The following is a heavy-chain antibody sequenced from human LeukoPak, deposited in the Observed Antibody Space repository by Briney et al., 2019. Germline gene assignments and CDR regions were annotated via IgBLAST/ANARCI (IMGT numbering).Heavy chain of an antibody. J-gene: IGHJ5*02. CDR3: ASTIKVRGVIMNWFDP. CDR1: GGTFSSYA. Sequence: GASVKVSCKASGGTFSSYAISWVRQAPGQGLEWMGGIIPIFGTANYAQKFQGRVTITADESTSTAYMELSSLRSDDTAVYYCASTIKVRGVIMNWFDPWGQGTLVTVSS. V-gene: IGHV1-69*01. D-gene: IGHD3-10*01. CDR2: IIPIFGTA.